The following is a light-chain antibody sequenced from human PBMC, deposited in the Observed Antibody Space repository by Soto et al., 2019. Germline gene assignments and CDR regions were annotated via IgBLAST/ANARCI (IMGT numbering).Light chain of an antibody. V-gene: IGLV1-40*01. Sequence: QSVLTQPPSVSGAPGQRVTISCTGSSSNIGAGYDVHWYQQLPGTAPKLLIYVNTNRPSGVPGRFSGSKSGTSASLAITGLQAEDEADYYCQSYDSSLSGDVFGTGTKLTVL. J-gene: IGLJ1*01. CDR2: VNT. CDR3: QSYDSSLSGDV. CDR1: SSNIGAGYD.